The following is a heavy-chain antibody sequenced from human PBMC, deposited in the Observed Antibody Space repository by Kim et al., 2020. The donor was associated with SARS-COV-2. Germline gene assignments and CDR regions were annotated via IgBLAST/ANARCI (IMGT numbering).Heavy chain of an antibody. D-gene: IGHD3-10*01. V-gene: IGHV4-39*01. CDR2: IYYSGST. CDR1: GGSISSSSYY. J-gene: IGHJ5*02. CDR3: ARHEWFGEFPRGWFDP. Sequence: SETLSLTCTVSGGSISSSSYYWGWIRQPPGKGLEWIGSIYYSGSTYYNPSLKSRVTISVDTSKNQFSLKLSSVTAADTAVYYCARHEWFGEFPRGWFDPWGQGTLVTVSS.